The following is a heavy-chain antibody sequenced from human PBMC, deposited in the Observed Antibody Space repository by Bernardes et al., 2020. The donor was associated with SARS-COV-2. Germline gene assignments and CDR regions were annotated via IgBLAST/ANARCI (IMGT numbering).Heavy chain of an antibody. D-gene: IGHD5-12*01. CDR3: AKGGHFSPFDY. Sequence: VGSLRLSCAASGLTFSNFAMTWVRQAPGKGLEWVATISGWGATTFYADSVKGRFTISRDNSKNTVNLQMNSLRTEDTAVYYCAKGGHFSPFDYWGQGTLVTVSS. CDR1: GLTFSNFA. CDR2: ISGWGATT. J-gene: IGHJ4*02. V-gene: IGHV3-23*01.